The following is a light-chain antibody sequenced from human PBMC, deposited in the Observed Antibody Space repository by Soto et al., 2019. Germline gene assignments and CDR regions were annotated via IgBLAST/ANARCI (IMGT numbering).Light chain of an antibody. Sequence: IVMTQSPATLSVSPGDRAALSCRASQNININLAWYQHKPGQAPRLLIYGASTRATGAPARFSGSGSGTEFTLTISSLQSEDFAVYYCQQYNNWLRPFGGGTKVEIK. CDR1: QNININ. J-gene: IGKJ4*01. V-gene: IGKV3-15*01. CDR2: GAS. CDR3: QQYNNWLRP.